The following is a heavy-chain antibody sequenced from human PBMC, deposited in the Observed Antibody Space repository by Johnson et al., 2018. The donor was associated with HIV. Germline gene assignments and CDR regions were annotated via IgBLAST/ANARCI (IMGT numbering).Heavy chain of an antibody. D-gene: IGHD2-2*01. V-gene: IGHV3-53*01. CDR1: SNY. CDR2: IYSGGST. J-gene: IGHJ3*02. Sequence: EVLLLESGGGLVQPGGSLRLSCVGSSNYKSWVRQAPGKGLEWVSVIYSGGSTYYADSVKGRFTISRDTSKNMLYLQMNSLRAEDTALYYCARGGLGYQNIHDPLDIWGQGTMVTVSS. CDR3: ARGGLGYQNIHDPLDI.